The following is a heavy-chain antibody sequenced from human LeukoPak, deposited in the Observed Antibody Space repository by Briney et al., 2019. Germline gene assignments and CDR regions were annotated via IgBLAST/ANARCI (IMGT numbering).Heavy chain of an antibody. Sequence: SETLSLTCAVYGGSFSGYYWSWIRQPPGKGLEWIGEINHSGSTNYSPSLKSRVTISVDTSKNQFSLKLSSVTAADTAVYYCARGIRSRDGYNGNDYWGQGTLVTVSS. J-gene: IGHJ4*02. CDR2: INHSGST. V-gene: IGHV4-34*01. D-gene: IGHD5-24*01. CDR1: GGSFSGYY. CDR3: ARGIRSRDGYNGNDY.